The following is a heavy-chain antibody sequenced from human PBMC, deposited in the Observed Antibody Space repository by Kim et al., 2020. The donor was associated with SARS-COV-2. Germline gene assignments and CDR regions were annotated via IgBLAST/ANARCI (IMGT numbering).Heavy chain of an antibody. CDR3: AKMVIMDGYNYFYYYAM. V-gene: IGHV3-23*01. J-gene: IGHJ6*01. D-gene: IGHD2-21*01. CDR2: ISGGAVNK. CDR1: AFTFDTYA. Sequence: GGSLRLSCVASAFTFDTYAMSWVRQAPGKGLEWVSVISGGAVNKFYADSVRGRFTISRDNSKNMLYLQMNSLRDEDTALYYCAKMVIMDGYNYFYYYAM.